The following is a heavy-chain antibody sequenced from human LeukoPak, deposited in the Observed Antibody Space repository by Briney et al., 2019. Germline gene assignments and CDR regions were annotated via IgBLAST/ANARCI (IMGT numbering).Heavy chain of an antibody. CDR3: AKLVRGVVVPYYDY. V-gene: IGHV3-23*01. J-gene: IGHJ4*02. D-gene: IGHD3-10*01. CDR2: ISGSGGST. CDR1: GITLSNYG. Sequence: GGSLRLSCVVSGITLSNYGMSWVRQAPGKGLEWVSAISGSGGSTYYADSVKGRFTISRDNSKNTLYLQMNSLRAEDTAVYYCAKLVRGVVVPYYDYWGQGTLVTVSS.